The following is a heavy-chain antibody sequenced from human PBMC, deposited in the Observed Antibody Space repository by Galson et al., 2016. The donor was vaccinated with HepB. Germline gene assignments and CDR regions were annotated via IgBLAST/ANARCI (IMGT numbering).Heavy chain of an antibody. V-gene: IGHV4-31*03. J-gene: IGHJ4*02. CDR3: GRVQRYAYASGGPFDH. Sequence: TLSLTCTVSGGSISSGSYYWSWIRQHPGKGLEWIGYIHYTWSTYYNPSLKSRVTISLDTSKNQFSLKLSSVTAADTAVYYCGRVQRYAYASGGPFDHWGQGTLVTVSS. CDR2: IHYTWST. D-gene: IGHD3-22*01. CDR1: GGSISSGSYY.